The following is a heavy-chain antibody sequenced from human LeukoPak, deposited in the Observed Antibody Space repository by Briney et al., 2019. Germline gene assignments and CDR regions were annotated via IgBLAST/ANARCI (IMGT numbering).Heavy chain of an antibody. CDR1: GFTFSDFY. V-gene: IGHV3-11*04. J-gene: IGHJ6*03. CDR3: ARDYASEYMDV. CDR2: ISTTGYTI. D-gene: IGHD3-16*01. Sequence: PGGSLRLSCEASGFTFSDFYMSWIRQAPGQGLEWLSYISTTGYTIYYADSVKGRFTISRDNTQNSLFLQMDSLRVEDTAVYYCARDYASEYMDVWGKGTTVTVSS.